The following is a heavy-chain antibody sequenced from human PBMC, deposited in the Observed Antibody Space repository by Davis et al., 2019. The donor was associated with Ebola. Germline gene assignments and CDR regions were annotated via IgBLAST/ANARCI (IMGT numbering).Heavy chain of an antibody. D-gene: IGHD4-11*01. V-gene: IGHV3-9*01. CDR2: ISWNSGSI. CDR1: GFTFDDYA. J-gene: IGHJ5*02. CDR3: ARFDYSNGWFDP. Sequence: PGGSLRLSCAASGFTFDDYAMHWVRQAPGKGLEWVSGISWNSGSIGYADSVKGRFTISRDNSKNTLYLQMNSLRAEDTAVYYCARFDYSNGWFDPWGQGTLVTVSS.